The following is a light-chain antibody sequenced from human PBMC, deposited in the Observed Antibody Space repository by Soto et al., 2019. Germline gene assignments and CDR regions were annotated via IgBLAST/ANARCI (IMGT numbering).Light chain of an antibody. CDR1: SSDVGGFNY. CDR2: EVT. Sequence: QSVLTQPPSASGSPGQSVTISCTGTSSDVGGFNYVSWYQQHPGKAPTLVIYEVTKRPSGVPDRFSGSKSGNTASLTVSGLQAEDEATYFCSSYAGSNIFNVFGGGTQLTVL. V-gene: IGLV2-8*01. CDR3: SSYAGSNIFNV. J-gene: IGLJ2*01.